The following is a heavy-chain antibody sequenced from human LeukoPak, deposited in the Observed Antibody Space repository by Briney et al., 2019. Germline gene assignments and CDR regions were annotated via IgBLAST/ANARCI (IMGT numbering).Heavy chain of an antibody. CDR3: ARDPRQLPHVHYYYYMDV. Sequence: GASVKVSCKASGGTFSSYATSWVRQAPGQGLEWMGGIIPIFGTANYAQKFQGRVTITADESTSTAYMELSSLRSEDTAVYYCARDPRQLPHVHYYYYMDVWGKGTTVTVSS. CDR1: GGTFSSYA. D-gene: IGHD2-2*01. V-gene: IGHV1-69*01. J-gene: IGHJ6*03. CDR2: IIPIFGTA.